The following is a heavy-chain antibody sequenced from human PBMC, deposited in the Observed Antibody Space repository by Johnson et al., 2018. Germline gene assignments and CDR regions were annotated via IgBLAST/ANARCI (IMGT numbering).Heavy chain of an antibody. J-gene: IGHJ3*02. Sequence: VQLQESGGGLVQPGGSXRLSCAPSGFTFSRYWMHWVGQAPGKGLVWVSRINSDGSSTDYADSVKGRFTISSDNAKNTLYLQMNSLRAEDPAVYYCASKGSSGWYLGAFDIWGQGTMVTVSS. D-gene: IGHD6-19*01. CDR1: GFTFSRYW. V-gene: IGHV3-74*01. CDR2: INSDGSST. CDR3: ASKGSSGWYLGAFDI.